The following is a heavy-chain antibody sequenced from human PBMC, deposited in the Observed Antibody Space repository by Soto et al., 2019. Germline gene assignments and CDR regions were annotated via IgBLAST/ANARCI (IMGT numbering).Heavy chain of an antibody. J-gene: IGHJ4*02. CDR3: GRGRSGELVVFY. CDR2: IGAKNGDT. D-gene: IGHD1-7*01. V-gene: IGHV1-2*02. Sequence: QVQLVQSGAAVKESGASVKVSCKASGYTFTGYYIHWVRQAPGQGFEWVGEIGAKNGDTRYAQKFQGRVAMTKDSSITTVYKELSNLSPHDTAVYYCGRGRSGELVVFYWGQGTLVTVHS. CDR1: GYTFTGYY.